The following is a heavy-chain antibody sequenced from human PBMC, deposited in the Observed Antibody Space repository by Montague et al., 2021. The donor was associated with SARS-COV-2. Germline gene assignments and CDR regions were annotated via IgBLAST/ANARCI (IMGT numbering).Heavy chain of an antibody. CDR2: IYHSGST. D-gene: IGHD3-22*01. CDR3: ARRVSWVTMIVVVAYFDY. J-gene: IGHJ4*02. V-gene: IGHV4-4*02. CDR1: GGSISSSNW. Sequence: SETLSLTCAVSGGSISSSNWRSWVRQPPGKGLEWSGEIYHSGSTNYNPSLKSRVTISVDTSKNQFSLKLSSVTAADTAVYYCARRVSWVTMIVVVAYFDYWGQGTLITVSS.